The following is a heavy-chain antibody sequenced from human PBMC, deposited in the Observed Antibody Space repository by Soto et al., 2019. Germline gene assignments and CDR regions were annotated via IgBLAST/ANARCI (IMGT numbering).Heavy chain of an antibody. V-gene: IGHV4-34*01. CDR2: INHNGGT. D-gene: IGHD4-17*01. Sequence: PSETLSLTCAVYGGSFSGYYWSWIRQPPGKGLEWIGEINHNGGTNYNPSLKSRVTISVDTSKNQFSLKLSSVTAADRAVYYCARGIGYGDYVLDYYYYHMDVWGKGTTVTVSS. CDR1: GGSFSGYY. J-gene: IGHJ6*03. CDR3: ARGIGYGDYVLDYYYYHMDV.